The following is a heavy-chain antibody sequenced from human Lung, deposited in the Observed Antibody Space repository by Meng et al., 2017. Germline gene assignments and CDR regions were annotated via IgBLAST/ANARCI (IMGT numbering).Heavy chain of an antibody. D-gene: IGHD3-10*01. Sequence: QVQPKQWGAGLLGPSENLSLTCAVYGGSISGSYWSWIRQSPAKGLDWIGKINHGGSTNYNPSLESRVTISVDTPKNQFSLRLTSMTVADTAVYYCARERHSTIIRGVIDFWGQGALVTVSS. V-gene: IGHV4-34*01. CDR1: GGSISGSY. J-gene: IGHJ4*02. CDR3: ARERHSTIIRGVIDF. CDR2: INHGGST.